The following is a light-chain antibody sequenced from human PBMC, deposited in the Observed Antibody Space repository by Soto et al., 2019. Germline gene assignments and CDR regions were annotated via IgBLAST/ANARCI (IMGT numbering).Light chain of an antibody. CDR2: EVT. CDR3: SSFTSRFTFV. J-gene: IGLJ1*01. CDR1: RSDVGAYNY. Sequence: QSVLTQPASVSGSPGQSIAISCTGTRSDVGAYNYVSWYQQHPGKAPKLMISEVTNRPSGVSERFSGSKSGNTASLTISGLQAEDEADYYCSSFTSRFTFVFGTGTKLTVL. V-gene: IGLV2-14*01.